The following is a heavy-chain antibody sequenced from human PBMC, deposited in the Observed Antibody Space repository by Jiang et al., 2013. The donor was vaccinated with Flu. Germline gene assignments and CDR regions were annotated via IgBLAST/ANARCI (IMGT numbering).Heavy chain of an antibody. V-gene: IGHV4-39*07. CDR2: IFYRGTT. CDR3: VTYFWSGLEEDFYYMDV. Sequence: LLKPSETLSLTCTVSGGSISSSSYYWGWIRQPPGRGLEWVGSIFYRGTTYYNPSLKSRLTISLGTSKNQFSLKLSSVTAADTALYYCVTYFWSGLEEDFYYMDVWGKGTTVTVSS. D-gene: IGHD3-3*01. J-gene: IGHJ6*03. CDR1: GGSISSSSYY.